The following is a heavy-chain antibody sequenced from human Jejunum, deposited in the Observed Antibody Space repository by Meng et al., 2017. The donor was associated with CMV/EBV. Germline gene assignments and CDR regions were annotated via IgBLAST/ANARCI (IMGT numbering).Heavy chain of an antibody. J-gene: IGHJ4*02. CDR2: FNDGGGTI. CDR3: ATYRGAYGDSDY. D-gene: IGHD4-17*01. CDR1: ELSFSGYW. Sequence: SELSFSGYWMSCVRHGPGNGLEWFSYFNDGGGTIHYAYSVKGRFTSSRDNAKNLLYLDMNSLRVEDTAIYYCATYRGAYGDSDYWGQGTLVTVSS. V-gene: IGHV3-48*03.